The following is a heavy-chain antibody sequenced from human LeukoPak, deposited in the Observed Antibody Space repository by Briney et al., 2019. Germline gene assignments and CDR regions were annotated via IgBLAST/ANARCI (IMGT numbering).Heavy chain of an antibody. Sequence: PGRSLRLSCAASGFTFSSYGMHWVRQAPGKGLEWVAVIWYDGSNKYYADSVKGRFTISRDNSKNTLYLQMNSLRAEDTAVYYCARDGHYYGSGSPFYFDYWAQGTLVTVSS. V-gene: IGHV3-33*01. J-gene: IGHJ4*02. CDR1: GFTFSSYG. CDR2: IWYDGSNK. D-gene: IGHD3-10*01. CDR3: ARDGHYYGSGSPFYFDY.